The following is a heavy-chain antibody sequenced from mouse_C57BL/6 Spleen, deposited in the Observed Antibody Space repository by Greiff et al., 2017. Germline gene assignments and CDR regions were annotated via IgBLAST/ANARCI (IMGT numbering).Heavy chain of an antibody. CDR3: TTDYGGGGWYFDV. D-gene: IGHD1-1*02. V-gene: IGHV14-1*01. J-gene: IGHJ1*03. CDR1: GFNIKDYY. Sequence: VQLQQSGAELVRPGASVKLSCTASGFNIKDYYMHWVKQRPEQGLEWIGRIDPEDGDTEYAPKFQGKATMTADTSSNTAYLQLSSLTSEDTAVYYCTTDYGGGGWYFDVWGTGTTVTVSA. CDR2: IDPEDGDT.